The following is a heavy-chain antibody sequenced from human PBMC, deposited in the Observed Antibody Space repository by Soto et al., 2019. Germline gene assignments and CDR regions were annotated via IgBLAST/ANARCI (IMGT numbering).Heavy chain of an antibody. CDR1: GGSISSGGYS. Sequence: SETLYLTCAVSGGSISSGGYSWSWIRQPPGKGLEWIGYIYYSGSTYYNPSLKSRVTISVDTSKNQFSLKLSSVTAADTAVYYCARDKRITIFGVVIEGDPTDYYGMDVWGQGTTVTVSS. V-gene: IGHV4-30-4*01. J-gene: IGHJ6*02. CDR3: ARDKRITIFGVVIEGDPTDYYGMDV. CDR2: IYYSGST. D-gene: IGHD3-3*01.